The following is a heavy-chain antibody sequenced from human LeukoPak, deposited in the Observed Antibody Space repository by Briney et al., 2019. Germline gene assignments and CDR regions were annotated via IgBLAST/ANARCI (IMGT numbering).Heavy chain of an antibody. CDR1: GFFISDYH. J-gene: IGHJ4*02. V-gene: IGHV3-23*01. CDR3: TKDEPHKSWFN. Sequence: GGSLRLSCAGFGFFISDYHMSWVRQAPRKGLELVAAIVGSSTHYAGSVKCRFTISRDNFQNTLSLQMNGLRAEDTAVYYCTKDEPHKSWFNWGPGTLVTVSS. D-gene: IGHD6-13*01. CDR2: IVGSST.